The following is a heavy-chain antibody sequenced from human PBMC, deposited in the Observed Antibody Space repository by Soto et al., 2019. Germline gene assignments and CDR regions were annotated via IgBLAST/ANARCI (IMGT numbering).Heavy chain of an antibody. CDR2: ISGSGGTT. D-gene: IGHD3-10*01. Sequence: PGGSLRLSCAASGFTFSSYAMSWVRQAPGKGLEWVSAISGSGGTTYYADSVKGRFTISRDNSKNTLYLQMNSLRAEDTAVYYCAKYYGSGSYYLYYFDYWGQGTLVTVSS. CDR1: GFTFSSYA. CDR3: AKYYGSGSYYLYYFDY. V-gene: IGHV3-23*01. J-gene: IGHJ4*02.